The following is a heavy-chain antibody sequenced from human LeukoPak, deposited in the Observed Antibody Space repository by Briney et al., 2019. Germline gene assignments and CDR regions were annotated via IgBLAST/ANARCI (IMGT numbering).Heavy chain of an antibody. CDR3: ARAHPSGWFYFDY. Sequence: PGGSLRLSCAASGFTFSSYSMNWVRQAPGKGLEWVSYISSSGYTMYYADSVKGRFTISRDNAKNSLYLQMNSLRAEDTAVYYCARAHPSGWFYFDYWGQGTLVTVSS. CDR2: ISSSGYTM. J-gene: IGHJ4*02. CDR1: GFTFSSYS. D-gene: IGHD6-19*01. V-gene: IGHV3-48*04.